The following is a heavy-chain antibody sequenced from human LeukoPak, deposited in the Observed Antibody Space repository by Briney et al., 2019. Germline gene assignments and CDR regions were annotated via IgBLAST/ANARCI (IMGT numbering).Heavy chain of an antibody. Sequence: PGGSLRLSCAASGFTFSSYEMNWVRQAPGKGLEWVSYISSSGSTIYYADSVKGRFTISRDNAKNSLYLQMNSLRAEDTAVYYCARDPAGSGNYGTDYWGQGTLVTVSS. CDR1: GFTFSSYE. CDR2: ISSSGSTI. V-gene: IGHV3-48*03. J-gene: IGHJ4*02. CDR3: ARDPAGSGNYGTDY. D-gene: IGHD4-11*01.